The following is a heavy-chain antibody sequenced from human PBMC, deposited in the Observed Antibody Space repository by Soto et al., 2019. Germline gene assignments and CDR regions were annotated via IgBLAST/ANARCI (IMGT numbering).Heavy chain of an antibody. Sequence: GGSLRHSCPASGFTFSNYDMVWVRQAPGKGLEWVSVIYSGGSTYYADSVKGRFTISRDNSKNTLYLQMNSLRAEDTAVYYCARHGYNYGGGYFDYWGQGTLVTVSS. CDR1: GFTFSNYD. D-gene: IGHD5-18*01. V-gene: IGHV3-66*04. CDR2: IYSGGST. CDR3: ARHGYNYGGGYFDY. J-gene: IGHJ4*02.